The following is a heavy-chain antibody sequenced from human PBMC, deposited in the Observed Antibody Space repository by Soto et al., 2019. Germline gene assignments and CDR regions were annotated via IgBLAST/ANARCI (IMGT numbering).Heavy chain of an antibody. CDR1: GVSITTTSYY. CDR2: AYFSGTT. J-gene: IGHJ4*02. V-gene: IGHV4-39*01. Sequence: SETLSLTCTVSGVSITTTSYYWGWIRQPPGKGLEWIGSAYFSGTTYYNPSLKSRVTISVDTSKNHFSLRLSSVTAADTAIYYCARHGSYWGQGTLVTVSS. CDR3: ARHGSY.